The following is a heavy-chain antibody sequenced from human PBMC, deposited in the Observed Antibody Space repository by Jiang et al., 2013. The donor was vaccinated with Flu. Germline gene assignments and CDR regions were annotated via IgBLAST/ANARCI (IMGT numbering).Heavy chain of an antibody. CDR1: GFTFSSYA. J-gene: IGHJ5*02. Sequence: GRSLRLSCAASGFTFSSYAMHWVRQAPGKGLEWVAVISYDGSNKYYADPVKGRFTISRDNSKNTLYLQMNSLRAEDTAVYYCARDRLTVSRAGWFDPWGQGTLVTVSS. D-gene: IGHD4-11*01. V-gene: IGHV3-30-3*01. CDR3: ARDRLTVSRAGWFDP. CDR2: ISYDGSNK.